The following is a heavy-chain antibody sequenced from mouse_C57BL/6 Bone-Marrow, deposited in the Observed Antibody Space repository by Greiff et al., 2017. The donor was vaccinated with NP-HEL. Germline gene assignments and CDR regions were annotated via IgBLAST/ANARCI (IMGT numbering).Heavy chain of an antibody. V-gene: IGHV1-50*01. CDR2: IDPSDSNT. CDR1: GYTFTSYW. CDR3: ARLRLRPQDFDY. Sequence: VQLQQPGAELVKPGALVKLSCKASGYTFTSYWMQWVKQRPGQGLEWIGEIDPSDSNTNFNQKFKGKATLTVDTSSITAYMQRSSLTSEDSAVYYCARLRLRPQDFDYWGQGTTLTVSS. D-gene: IGHD1-2*01. J-gene: IGHJ2*01.